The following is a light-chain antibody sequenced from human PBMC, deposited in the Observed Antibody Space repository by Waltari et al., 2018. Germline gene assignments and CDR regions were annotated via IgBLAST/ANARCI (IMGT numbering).Light chain of an antibody. CDR2: DIY. CDR3: CAFAATPL. J-gene: IGLJ3*02. Sequence: QSALTQPRSVYGSPGQSVTISCSGTGGAVRGSSSFSWYQQHPGKAPKLIIYDIYKRPSGVPDRFSGSKSDNTASLTISGLQAEDEADFFCCAFAATPLFGGGTKLTVL. V-gene: IGLV2-11*01. CDR1: GGAVRGSSS.